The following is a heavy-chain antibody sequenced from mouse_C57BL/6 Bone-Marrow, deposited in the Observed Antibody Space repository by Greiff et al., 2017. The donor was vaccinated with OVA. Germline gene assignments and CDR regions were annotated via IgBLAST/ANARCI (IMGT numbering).Heavy chain of an antibody. V-gene: IGHV3-6*01. CDR1: GYSITSGYY. CDR3: ARMGSNYSLAY. J-gene: IGHJ3*01. Sequence: EVQLQQSGPGLVKPSQSLSLTCSVTGYSITSGYYWNWIRQFPGNKLEWMGYISYDGSNNYNPSLKNRISITRDTSKNQFFLKLNSVTTEDTATYYCARMGSNYSLAYWGQGTLVTVSA. CDR2: ISYDGSN. D-gene: IGHD2-5*01.